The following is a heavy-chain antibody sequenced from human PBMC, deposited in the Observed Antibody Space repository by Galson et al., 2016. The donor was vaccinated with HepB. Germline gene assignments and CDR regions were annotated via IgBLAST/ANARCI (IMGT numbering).Heavy chain of an antibody. V-gene: IGHV3-48*02. J-gene: IGHJ6*02. D-gene: IGHD3-3*01. Sequence: SLRLSCAASGFTFSSFGISWVRQAPGKGLEWVSYIDYTGNTIYYADSVKGRFTISRDNAKNSLFLQMNSLRDEDTAVYYCARGRYFDFWSDYYNTLANGPDGLDVWGQGTTVTVSS. CDR1: GFTFSSFG. CDR3: ARGRYFDFWSDYYNTLANGPDGLDV. CDR2: IDYTGNTI.